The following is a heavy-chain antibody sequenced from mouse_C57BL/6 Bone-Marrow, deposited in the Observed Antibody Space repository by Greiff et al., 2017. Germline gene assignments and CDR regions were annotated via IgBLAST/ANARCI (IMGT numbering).Heavy chain of an antibody. CDR2: IYPGGGYT. D-gene: IGHD1-1*01. CDR3: AREYYYYGSSYGYFDV. Sequence: VKLMESGAELVRPGTSVKMSCKASGYTFTNYWIGWAKQRPGHGLEWIGDIYPGGGYTNYNEKFKGKATLTADKSSSTAYMHFSSLTSEDSAIYYCAREYYYYGSSYGYFDVWGTGTTVTVSS. J-gene: IGHJ1*03. CDR1: GYTFTNYW. V-gene: IGHV1-63*01.